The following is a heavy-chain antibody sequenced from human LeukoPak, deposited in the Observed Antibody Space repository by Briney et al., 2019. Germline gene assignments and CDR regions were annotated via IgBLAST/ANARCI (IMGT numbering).Heavy chain of an antibody. CDR2: IYYSGST. Sequence: PSETLSLTCAVSGGSISSYYWSWIRQPPGKGLEWIGYIYYSGSTNYNPSLKSRVTISVDTSKNQFSLKLTSVTAADTAVYFCARGGYYGSGNDFRFDPWGQGTLVTVSS. V-gene: IGHV4-59*01. J-gene: IGHJ5*02. CDR3: ARGGYYGSGNDFRFDP. CDR1: GGSISSYY. D-gene: IGHD3-10*01.